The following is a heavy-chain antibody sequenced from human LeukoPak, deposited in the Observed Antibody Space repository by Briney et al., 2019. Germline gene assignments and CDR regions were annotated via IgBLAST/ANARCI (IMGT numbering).Heavy chain of an antibody. CDR2: IKSKIDGGTT. CDR1: GFTFSSYA. Sequence: PGGSLRLSCAASGFTFSSYAMSWVRQAPGKGLEWVGRIKSKIDGGTTDYAAPVNGRFTISRDDSKDTVYLQVNNLKPEDTGVYYCMTDGWFDPWGQGTLVTVSS. J-gene: IGHJ5*02. V-gene: IGHV3-15*01. CDR3: MTDGWFDP.